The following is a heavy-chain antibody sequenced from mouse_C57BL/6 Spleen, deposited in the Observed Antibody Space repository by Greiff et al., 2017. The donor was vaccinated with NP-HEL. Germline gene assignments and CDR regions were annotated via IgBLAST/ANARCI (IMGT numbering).Heavy chain of an antibody. Sequence: VQLQQSGAELARPGASVKLSCKASGYTFTSYGISWVKQRTGQGLEWIGEIYPRSGNTYYNEKFKGKATLTADKSSSTAYMELRSLTSEDSAVYFCARWILRTTVVGSYFDYWGQGTTLTVSS. CDR2: IYPRSGNT. V-gene: IGHV1-81*01. CDR3: ARWILRTTVVGSYFDY. CDR1: GYTFTSYG. J-gene: IGHJ2*01. D-gene: IGHD1-1*01.